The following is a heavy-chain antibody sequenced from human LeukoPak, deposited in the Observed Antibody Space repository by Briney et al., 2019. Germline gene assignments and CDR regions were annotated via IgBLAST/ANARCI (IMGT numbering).Heavy chain of an antibody. CDR3: ARTNYAYASGSYYALDY. V-gene: IGHV3-21*01. D-gene: IGHD3-10*01. Sequence: PGGSLRLSCAASRFTFSSYSMNWVRQAPGKGLEWVSSISSTSSYIYYADSVKGRFTISRDNAKNSLYLQMNSLRAEDTAVYYCARTNYAYASGSYYALDYWGQGTLVTVPS. J-gene: IGHJ4*02. CDR2: ISSTSSYI. CDR1: RFTFSSYS.